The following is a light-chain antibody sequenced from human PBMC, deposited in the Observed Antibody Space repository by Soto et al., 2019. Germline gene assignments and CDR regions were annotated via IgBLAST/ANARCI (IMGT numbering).Light chain of an antibody. CDR1: SSDVGGYNY. V-gene: IGLV2-14*01. CDR3: SSYTSSSTHFV. Sequence: QSALTQRASVSGSPGQSITISCTGTSSDVGGYNYVSWYQQHPGKAPKLMIYEVSNRPSGVSNRFSGSKSGNTASLTISGLQAEDEADYYCSSYTSSSTHFVFGTGTKVTVL. J-gene: IGLJ1*01. CDR2: EVS.